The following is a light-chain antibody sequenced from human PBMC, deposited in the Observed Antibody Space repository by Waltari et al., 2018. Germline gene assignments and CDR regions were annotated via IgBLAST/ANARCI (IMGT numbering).Light chain of an antibody. CDR3: TSYSGSDTVV. CDR1: RSDIGGYNY. V-gene: IGLV2-8*01. CDR2: EVT. J-gene: IGLJ2*01. Sequence: QAALTQPPSESGSPGQSVTISRTGTRSDIGGYNYVSWYQHHPGKAPKLIIYEVTERPSGVPDRFSGSKSGNTASLTVSGLRTEDEADYYCTSYSGSDTVVFGGGTKLTVL.